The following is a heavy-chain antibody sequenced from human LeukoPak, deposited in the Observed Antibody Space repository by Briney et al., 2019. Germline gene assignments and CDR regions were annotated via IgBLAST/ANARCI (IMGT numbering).Heavy chain of an antibody. J-gene: IGHJ3*02. Sequence: PSETLSLTCAVSGGSISSNHWWSWVRQSPGKGLEWIGEIYHSGSTNYNPSLKSRVTISIDKSKNQFSLKLSSVTAADTAVYYCARKRIGLFVSDFDIWGQGTMVTVSS. D-gene: IGHD3-3*01. CDR3: ARKRIGLFVSDFDI. CDR1: GGSISSNHW. V-gene: IGHV4-4*02. CDR2: IYHSGST.